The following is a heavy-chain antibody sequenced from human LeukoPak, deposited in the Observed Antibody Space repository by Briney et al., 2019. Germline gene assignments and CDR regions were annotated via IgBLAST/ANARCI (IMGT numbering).Heavy chain of an antibody. CDR2: IKQDGSEK. CDR3: AREEIVVVVAVFDY. D-gene: IGHD2-15*01. J-gene: IGHJ4*02. Sequence: GGSLRLSCAASGFTFSSYWMSWVRQAPGKGLEWVANIKQDGSEKYYVDSVKGRFTISRDNAKNSLYLQMNSLRAEDTAVYYCAREEIVVVVAVFDYWRQGTLVTVSS. CDR1: GFTFSSYW. V-gene: IGHV3-7*01.